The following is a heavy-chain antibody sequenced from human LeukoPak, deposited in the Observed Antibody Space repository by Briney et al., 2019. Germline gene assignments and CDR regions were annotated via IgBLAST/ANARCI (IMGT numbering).Heavy chain of an antibody. CDR2: IDPHSGDT. D-gene: IGHD1-1*01. J-gene: IGHJ3*02. V-gene: IGHV1-2*02. Sequence: ASVKVSCKASGYSFTGYYMHWVRQAPGQGLEWMGWIDPHSGDTDSLQKFQGRVTVTRDTSISTVYMELSRLRSDDTAVYYCARYWNDGGGAFDIWGQGTVVTVSS. CDR1: GYSFTGYY. CDR3: ARYWNDGGGAFDI.